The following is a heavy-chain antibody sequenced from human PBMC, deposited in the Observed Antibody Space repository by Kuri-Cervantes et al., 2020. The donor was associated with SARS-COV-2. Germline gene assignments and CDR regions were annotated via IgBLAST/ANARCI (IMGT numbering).Heavy chain of an antibody. CDR1: GGSISSSSYY. J-gene: IGHJ4*02. V-gene: IGHV4-39*07. CDR2: IYHSGST. CDR3: AREDPTVTSDY. Sequence: SETLSLTCTVSGGSISSSSYYWGWIRQPPGKGLEWIGSIYHSGSTYYNPSLKSRVTISVDTSKNQFSLKLSSVTAADTAVYYCAREDPTVTSDYWGQGTLVTVSS. D-gene: IGHD4-17*01.